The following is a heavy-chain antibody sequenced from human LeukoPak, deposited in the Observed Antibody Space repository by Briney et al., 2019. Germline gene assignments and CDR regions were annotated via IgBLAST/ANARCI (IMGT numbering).Heavy chain of an antibody. V-gene: IGHV1-69*13. CDR1: GGTFSSYA. CDR3: ARGGYSSGLLDY. Sequence: ASVKVSCKASGGTFSSYAISWVRQAPGQGLEWMGGIIPIFGTANYAQKFQGRVTITADESTRTAYMELSSLRSEDTAVYYCARGGYSSGLLDYWGQGTLVTVSS. D-gene: IGHD6-19*01. CDR2: IIPIFGTA. J-gene: IGHJ4*02.